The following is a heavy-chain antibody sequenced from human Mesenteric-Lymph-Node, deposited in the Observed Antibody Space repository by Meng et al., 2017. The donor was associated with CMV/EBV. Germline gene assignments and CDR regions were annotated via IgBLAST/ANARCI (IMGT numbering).Heavy chain of an antibody. CDR1: GGSISSYY. V-gene: IGHV4-59*01. Sequence: GSLRLSCTVSGGSISSYYWSWIRQPPGKGLEWIGYIYYSGSTNYNPSLKGRVTISVDTSKNQFSLKLSSVTAADTAVYYCARGGRGGIYYWGQGTLVTVSS. D-gene: IGHD3-16*01. J-gene: IGHJ4*02. CDR2: IYYSGST. CDR3: ARGGRGGIYY.